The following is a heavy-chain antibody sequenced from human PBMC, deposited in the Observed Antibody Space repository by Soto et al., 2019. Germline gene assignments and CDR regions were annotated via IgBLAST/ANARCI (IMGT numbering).Heavy chain of an antibody. Sequence: GASVKVSCKASGYTFIRSAMHWVRQAPGQRLEWMGWINAGNGNTKYSQKFQGRVTISRDTSASTVYMELSSLRSEDTAVYYCARSPGYSYGDYWGQGTLVTVSS. CDR1: GYTFIRSA. V-gene: IGHV1-3*01. CDR3: ARSPGYSYGDY. D-gene: IGHD5-18*01. J-gene: IGHJ4*02. CDR2: INAGNGNT.